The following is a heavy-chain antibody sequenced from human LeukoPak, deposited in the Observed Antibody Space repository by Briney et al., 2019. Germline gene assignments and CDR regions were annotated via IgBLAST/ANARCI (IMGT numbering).Heavy chain of an antibody. J-gene: IGHJ5*02. CDR2: INHSGST. CDR3: ARGRPTIVVASRAQGGRKNWFDP. Sequence: SETLSLTCAVYGGSFSGYYWSWIRQPPGKGLEWIGEINHSGSTNYNPSLKSRVTISVDTSKNQFSLKLSSVTAADTAVYYCARGRPTIVVASRAQGGRKNWFDPWGRGTLVTVSS. V-gene: IGHV4-34*01. D-gene: IGHD2-2*01. CDR1: GGSFSGYY.